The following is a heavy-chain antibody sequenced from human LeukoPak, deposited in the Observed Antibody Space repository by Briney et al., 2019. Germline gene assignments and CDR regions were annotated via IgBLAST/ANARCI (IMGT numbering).Heavy chain of an antibody. J-gene: IGHJ4*02. CDR2: IYYSGST. CDR1: GGSMTSYY. CDR3: ARVSYYDSSGYYYYFDY. Sequence: SETLSLTCKVSGGSMTSYYWSWIRQPPGKGLEWIAYIYYSGSTYYNPSLKSRVTISVDTSKNQFSLKLSSVTAADTAVYYCARVSYYDSSGYYYYFDYWGQGTLVTVSS. V-gene: IGHV4-59*12. D-gene: IGHD3-22*01.